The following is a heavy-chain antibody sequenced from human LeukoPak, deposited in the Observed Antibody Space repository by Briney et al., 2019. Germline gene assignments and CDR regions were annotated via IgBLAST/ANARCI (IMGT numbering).Heavy chain of an antibody. Sequence: ASVKVSCKASGYTITGYYMHWVRQAPGQGLEWMGWINPNSGGTNYAQKFQGRVTMTRDTSISTAYMELSRLRSDDTAVYYCAILGHYYDRRDAFDIWGQGTMVTVSS. CDR2: INPNSGGT. CDR3: AILGHYYDRRDAFDI. D-gene: IGHD3-22*01. CDR1: GYTITGYY. J-gene: IGHJ3*02. V-gene: IGHV1-2*02.